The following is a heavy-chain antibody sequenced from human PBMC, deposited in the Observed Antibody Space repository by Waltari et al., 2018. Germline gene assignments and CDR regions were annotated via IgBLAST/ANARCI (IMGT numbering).Heavy chain of an antibody. J-gene: IGHJ4*02. CDR3: STDSSSW. Sequence: QVQLLQSGAAVKKPGASVKVSCKVSGYTLTELSMHWVRQGLGKGLEWSGGFVPGDGDTIYAHKFQSRVTMTEDTSTDTAYMEQSSLRSEDTAVYYCSTDSSSWWGQGTLVTVSS. V-gene: IGHV1-24*01. CDR2: FVPGDGDT. D-gene: IGHD6-13*01. CDR1: GYTLTELS.